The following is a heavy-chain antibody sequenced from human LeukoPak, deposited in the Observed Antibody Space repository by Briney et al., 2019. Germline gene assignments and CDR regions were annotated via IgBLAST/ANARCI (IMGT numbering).Heavy chain of an antibody. J-gene: IGHJ4*02. CDR3: ARASLIKVVPAAPGYYFDY. Sequence: SETLSLTCTVSGGSISSYYWSWVRQPAGKGLEWIGRIYTSGSTNYNPSLKSRVTISVDTSKNQFSLKLSSVTAADTAVYYCARASLIKVVPAAPGYYFDYWGQGTLVTVSS. V-gene: IGHV4-4*07. CDR1: GGSISSYY. D-gene: IGHD2-2*01. CDR2: IYTSGST.